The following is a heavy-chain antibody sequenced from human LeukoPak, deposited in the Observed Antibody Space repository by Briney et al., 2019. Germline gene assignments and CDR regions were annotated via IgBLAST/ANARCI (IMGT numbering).Heavy chain of an antibody. CDR2: ISSSSYI. V-gene: IGHV3-21*06. J-gene: IGHJ4*02. CDR1: GFTFSNYG. D-gene: IGHD1-7*01. CDR3: ARDLYWNYHSLDY. Sequence: GGPLRLSCAASGFTFSNYGMSWVRQAPGKGLEWVSSISSSSYIYYADSLKGRFTISRDNAKNSLYLQMNSLRADDTAIYYCARDLYWNYHSLDYWGQGTLVTVSS.